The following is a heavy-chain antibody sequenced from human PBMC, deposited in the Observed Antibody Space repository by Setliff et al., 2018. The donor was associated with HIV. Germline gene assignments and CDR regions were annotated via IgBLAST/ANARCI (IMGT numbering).Heavy chain of an antibody. CDR3: AREPNDGEPGNFGY. D-gene: IGHD1-1*01. J-gene: IGHJ4*02. V-gene: IGHV4-59*01. Sequence: SETLSLTCAVSGGSMSSYYWSWIRQTPGKGLEWIGYIYASGSTKYNPSLESRVTISVDTSKNQFSLKLNSVTAADTALYYCAREPNDGEPGNFGYWGQGTLVTVSS. CDR2: IYASGST. CDR1: GGSMSSYY.